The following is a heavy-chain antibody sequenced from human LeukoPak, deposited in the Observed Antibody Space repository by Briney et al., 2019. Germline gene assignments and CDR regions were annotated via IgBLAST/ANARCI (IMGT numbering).Heavy chain of an antibody. CDR1: GYILTRNW. Sequence: GESLKISCKISGYILTRNWIGWVRQVPGKGLEWMGLAYPGDSGAKYSPSFQGQVTFSVDKSISTAYLQWSSLKASDTAMYYCARHGDYYGSERYFDYWGQGTLVTVSS. CDR3: ARHGDYYGSERYFDY. J-gene: IGHJ4*02. V-gene: IGHV5-51*01. D-gene: IGHD3-10*01. CDR2: AYPGDSGA.